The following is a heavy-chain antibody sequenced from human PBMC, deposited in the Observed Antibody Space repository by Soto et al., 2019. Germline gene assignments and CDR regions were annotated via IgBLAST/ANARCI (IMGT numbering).Heavy chain of an antibody. CDR1: GFTFSTYE. CDR3: VTETMRASAAASLDY. Sequence: GSLRLSCAASGFTFSTYEFNWVRQAPGRGLEWISYISVSGNIIMYAESVKGRFTISRDNAENSLHLHMSNLRVGDTALYFCVTETMRASAAASLDYWGQGTQVTVFS. D-gene: IGHD3-16*02. J-gene: IGHJ4*02. V-gene: IGHV3-48*03. CDR2: ISVSGNII.